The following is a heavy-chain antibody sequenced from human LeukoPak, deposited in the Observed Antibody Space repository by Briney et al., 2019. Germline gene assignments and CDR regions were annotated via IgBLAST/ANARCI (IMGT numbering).Heavy chain of an antibody. V-gene: IGHV4-59*01. CDR3: ARLRGNYFPDY. CDR1: GGSMSSYY. CDR2: IYYSGST. D-gene: IGHD4-11*01. J-gene: IGHJ4*02. Sequence: PSETLSLTCAVSGGSMSSYYWSWIRQPPGKGLEWIGYIYYSGSTNYNPSLKSRVTISVDTSKNQFSLKLSSVTAAGTAVYYCARLRGNYFPDYWGQGTLVTVSS.